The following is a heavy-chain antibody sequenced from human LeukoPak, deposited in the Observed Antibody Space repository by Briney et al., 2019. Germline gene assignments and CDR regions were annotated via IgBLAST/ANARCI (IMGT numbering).Heavy chain of an antibody. CDR3: ATSDRTYQPLLNDY. Sequence: GRSLRLSCAASGFTFSSYAMHWVRQAPGKGLEWVAVISYDGSNKYYADSVKGRFTISRDNSKNTLYLQMNSLRAEDTAVYYCATSDRTYQPLLNDYWGQGTLVTVSS. CDR1: GFTFSSYA. D-gene: IGHD2-2*01. V-gene: IGHV3-30-3*01. CDR2: ISYDGSNK. J-gene: IGHJ4*02.